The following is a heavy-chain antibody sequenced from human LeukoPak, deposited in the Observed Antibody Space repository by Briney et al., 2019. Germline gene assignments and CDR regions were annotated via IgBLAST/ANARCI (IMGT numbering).Heavy chain of an antibody. CDR1: GFSFSSYE. J-gene: IGHJ4*02. Sequence: GGSLRLSCAASGFSFSSYEMNWVRQAPGKGLVWVSRINVDGSTTNYADSVKGRFTISRDNAKNTLYLQMSSLRAEDTAVYYCVRSLGVTEYWGQGTLVTVSS. CDR3: VRSLGVTEY. CDR2: INVDGSTT. V-gene: IGHV3-74*01. D-gene: IGHD3-10*01.